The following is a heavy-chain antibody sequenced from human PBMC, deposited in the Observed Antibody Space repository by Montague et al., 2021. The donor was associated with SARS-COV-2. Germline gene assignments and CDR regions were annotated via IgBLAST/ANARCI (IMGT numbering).Heavy chain of an antibody. CDR2: INYSGIT. Sequence: SETLSLTCTVSGGSISTYYWSWIRQPPGKGLEWIAYINYSGITNHNPFLKSRVSVSLDTSKNHFSLNLKSVTAADTAVYYCARSGWLTRGFDSWGQGTLVFVSS. D-gene: IGHD5-12*01. J-gene: IGHJ4*02. CDR3: ARSGWLTRGFDS. V-gene: IGHV4-59*01. CDR1: GGSISTYY.